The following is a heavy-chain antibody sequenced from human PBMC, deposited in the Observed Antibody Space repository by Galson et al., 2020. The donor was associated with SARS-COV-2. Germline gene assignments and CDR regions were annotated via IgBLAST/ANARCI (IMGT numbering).Heavy chain of an antibody. Sequence: ASVKVSCKASGYTFTGYYMHWVRQAPGQGLEWMGWINPNSGGTNYAQKFQGRVTMTRDTSISTAYMELSRLRSDDTAVYYCARDNTVTQAAWFDPWGQGTLVTVSS. J-gene: IGHJ5*02. CDR2: INPNSGGT. CDR3: ARDNTVTQAAWFDP. V-gene: IGHV1-2*02. CDR1: GYTFTGYY. D-gene: IGHD4-17*01.